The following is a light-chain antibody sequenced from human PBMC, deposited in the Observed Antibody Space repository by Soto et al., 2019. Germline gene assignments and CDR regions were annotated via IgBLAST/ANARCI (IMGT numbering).Light chain of an antibody. V-gene: IGKV3-20*01. CDR2: GAS. J-gene: IGKJ4*01. CDR3: QHYRTS. Sequence: EIVLTQSPGTLSLSPGERATLSCRASQSVSSSYLAWYQQKPGQAPRQLIYGASSRATGIPDRFSGSGSGTDFTLTITRLETEDFAVYYCQHYRTSFGGGTRVELK. CDR1: QSVSSSY.